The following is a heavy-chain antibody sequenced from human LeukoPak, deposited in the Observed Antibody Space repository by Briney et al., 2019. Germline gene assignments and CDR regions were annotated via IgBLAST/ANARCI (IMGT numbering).Heavy chain of an antibody. Sequence: ASVKVSCKASGYTFKSYGISWVRQAPGQGLEWMGWISAYNGNTNYAQKLQGRVTMTTDTSTSTDYMKLRSLRSDDTAVYYCARDRGGMATPDRYWGQGTLVTVSS. CDR3: ARDRGGMATPDRY. J-gene: IGHJ4*02. CDR1: GYTFKSYG. D-gene: IGHD5-24*01. V-gene: IGHV1-18*01. CDR2: ISAYNGNT.